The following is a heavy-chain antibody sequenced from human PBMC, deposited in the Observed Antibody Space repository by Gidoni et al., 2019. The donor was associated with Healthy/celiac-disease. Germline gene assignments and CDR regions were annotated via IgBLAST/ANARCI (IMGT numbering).Heavy chain of an antibody. D-gene: IGHD3-10*01. CDR3: ARDTHNLWFGEL. J-gene: IGHJ4*02. CDR1: GFTVSSTY. Sequence: EVQLVETGGGLIQPGGSLRLSCSASGFTVSSTYMSWVRQAPGKGLEWVSVIYSGGSTYYADSVKGRFTISRDNSKNTLYLQMNSRRAEDTAVYYCARDTHNLWFGELWGQGTLVTVSS. CDR2: IYSGGST. V-gene: IGHV3-53*02.